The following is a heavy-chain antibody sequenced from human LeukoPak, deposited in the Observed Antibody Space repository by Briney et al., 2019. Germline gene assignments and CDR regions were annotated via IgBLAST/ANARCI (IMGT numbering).Heavy chain of an antibody. D-gene: IGHD2-15*01. CDR2: IIPIFGTA. CDR1: GGTFSSYA. Sequence: SVKVSCKASGGTFSSYAISWVRQAPGQGLEWMGGIIPIFGTANYAQKFQGRVTITADESTSTAYMELSSLRSEDTAVYYCARPPRGCSGXSCYTKSPYYYYGMDVWGQGTTVTVSS. V-gene: IGHV1-69*13. J-gene: IGHJ6*02. CDR3: ARPPRGCSGXSCYTKSPYYYYGMDV.